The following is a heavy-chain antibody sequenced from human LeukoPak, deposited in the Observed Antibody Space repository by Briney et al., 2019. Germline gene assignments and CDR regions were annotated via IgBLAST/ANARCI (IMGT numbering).Heavy chain of an antibody. CDR2: ISASSSTV. CDR1: GFTFSSHN. V-gene: IGHV3-48*02. J-gene: IGHJ3*02. D-gene: IGHD3/OR15-3a*01. CDR3: AKVTRTYYFSFDI. Sequence: PGGSLRLSCAASGFTFSSHNMNWVRQAPGKGLEWVSYISASSSTVFYADSLEGRFTISRDNAKNTLYLHLNSLRDEDTAVYYCAKVTRTYYFSFDIWGQGTMVTVSS.